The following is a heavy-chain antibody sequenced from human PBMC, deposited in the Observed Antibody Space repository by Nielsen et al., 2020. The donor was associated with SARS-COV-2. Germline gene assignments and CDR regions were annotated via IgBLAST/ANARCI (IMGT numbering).Heavy chain of an antibody. J-gene: IGHJ6*02. CDR3: AKDLDPYRYYFYGMDV. V-gene: IGHV3-7*03. CDR2: IKPDGSQK. CDR1: GFTFSSLW. D-gene: IGHD1-26*01. Sequence: GGSLRLSCAASGFTFSSLWMSWVRQVPGKGLEWVADIKPDGSQKFYLDSVKGRFTISRDNAKNSMSLQLNSLRAEDTAIYYCAKDLDPYRYYFYGMDVWGQGTTVTVSS.